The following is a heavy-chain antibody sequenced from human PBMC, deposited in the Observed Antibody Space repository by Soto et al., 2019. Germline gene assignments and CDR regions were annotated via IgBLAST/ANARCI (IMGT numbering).Heavy chain of an antibody. J-gene: IGHJ4*02. V-gene: IGHV3-23*01. CDR1: GFTFSSYA. Sequence: GGSLRLSCAASGFTFSSYAMSWVRQAPGKGLEWVSGISGSGGSTYYPDPVKGRFTISSDNSKNTLYLQMNSLRAEDTAVYYCAKGFGTTVTTFFDYWGQGTLVTVSS. D-gene: IGHD4-17*01. CDR2: ISGSGGST. CDR3: AKGFGTTVTTFFDY.